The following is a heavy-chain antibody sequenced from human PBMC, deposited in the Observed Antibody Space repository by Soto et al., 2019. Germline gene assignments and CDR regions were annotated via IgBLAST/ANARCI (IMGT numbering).Heavy chain of an antibody. CDR1: GFTFSSYA. CDR2: ISGSGGST. V-gene: IGHV3-23*01. CDR3: AKDHSKGIAARPDAFDI. D-gene: IGHD6-6*01. Sequence: GGSLRLSCAASGFTFSSYAMSWVRQAPGKGLEWVSAISGSGGSTYYADSVKGRFTISRDNSKNTLYLQMNSLRAEDTAVYYCAKDHSKGIAARPDAFDIWGQGTMVTVSS. J-gene: IGHJ3*02.